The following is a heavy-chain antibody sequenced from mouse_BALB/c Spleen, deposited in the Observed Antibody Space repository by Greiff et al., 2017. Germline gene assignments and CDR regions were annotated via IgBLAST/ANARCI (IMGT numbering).Heavy chain of an antibody. CDR3: ARGEGFDY. Sequence: EVQLQESGGGLVQPGGSLKLSCAASGFTFSSYGMSWVRQTPDKRLELVATINSNGGSTYYPDSVKGRFTISRDNAKNNLYLQMSSLKSEDTAMYYCARGEGFDYWGQGTTLTVSS. V-gene: IGHV5-6-3*01. CDR1: GFTFSSYG. CDR2: INSNGGST. J-gene: IGHJ2*01.